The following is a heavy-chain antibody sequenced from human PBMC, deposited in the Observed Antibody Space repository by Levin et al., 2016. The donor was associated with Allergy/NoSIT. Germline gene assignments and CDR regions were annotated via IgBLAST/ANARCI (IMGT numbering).Heavy chain of an antibody. D-gene: IGHD3-9*01. CDR2: IDPSDSYV. Sequence: GESLKISCKASGYSFSRYWISWVRQMPGKGLEWMGKIDPSDSYVNYSPSFQGHVTISADKSTNTAYVQWTSLQASDTAMYYCARQDNDILNGYLVYWGQGTLVTVSS. CDR3: ARQDNDILNGYLVY. J-gene: IGHJ4*02. CDR1: GYSFSRYW. V-gene: IGHV5-10-1*01.